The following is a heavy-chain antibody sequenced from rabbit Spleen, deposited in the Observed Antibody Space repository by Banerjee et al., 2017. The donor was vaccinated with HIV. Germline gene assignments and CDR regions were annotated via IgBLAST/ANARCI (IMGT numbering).Heavy chain of an antibody. CDR2: INIVTGKT. D-gene: IGHD1-1*01. V-gene: IGHV1S45*01. J-gene: IGHJ4*01. Sequence: QEQLEETGGGLAKPEGALTLTCKASGDSLSDKDVMCWVRQAPGKGLEWIACINIVTGKTVSASRAKGRFIMYRTSSAQVTLQLTSLTAADTATYFCARDLVAVIGWNFNLWGPATLVTVS. CDR1: GDSLSDKDV. CDR3: ARDLVAVIGWNFNL.